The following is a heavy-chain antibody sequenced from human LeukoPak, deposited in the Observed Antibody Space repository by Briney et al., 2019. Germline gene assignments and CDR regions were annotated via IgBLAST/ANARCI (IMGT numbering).Heavy chain of an antibody. D-gene: IGHD6-13*01. CDR2: ISRSSSYI. V-gene: IGHV3-21*01. CDR3: ARDRYSTSLDAFDL. Sequence: GGSLRLSCAAAGFSFSSYSFNWVRQAPGQGLEWVSSISRSSSYIYYADSVKGRFTISRDNARNSLYLQMNSLRAEDTAVYYCARDRYSTSLDAFDLWGPGTMVTVSS. CDR1: GFSFSSYS. J-gene: IGHJ3*01.